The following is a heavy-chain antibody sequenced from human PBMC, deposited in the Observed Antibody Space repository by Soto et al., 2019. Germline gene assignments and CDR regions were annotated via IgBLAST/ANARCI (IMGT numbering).Heavy chain of an antibody. V-gene: IGHV4-59*01. J-gene: IGHJ4*02. CDR1: GGSISSYY. CDR2: IYYSGST. Sequence: SEILSLTCTVSGGSISSYYWSWIRQPPGKGLEWIGYIYYSGSTNYNPSLKSRVTISVDTSKNQFSLKLSSVTAADTAVYYCARFGSFPPNFDYWGQGTLVTVSS. CDR3: ARFGSFPPNFDY. D-gene: IGHD6-13*01.